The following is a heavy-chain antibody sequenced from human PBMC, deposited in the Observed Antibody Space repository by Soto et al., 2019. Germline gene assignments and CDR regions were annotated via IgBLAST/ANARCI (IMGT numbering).Heavy chain of an antibody. Sequence: GGSLRLSCSASGFTFGNYAFNWFRQAPGKGLEWVGLIRSTPYGGKTEYAASVKGRFTISRDDSKNTLYLQMSSLRAEDTAVYYCARVHSSSYHYFDYWGQGTLVTVSS. CDR3: ARVHSSSYHYFDY. CDR2: IRSTPYGGKT. V-gene: IGHV3-49*03. J-gene: IGHJ4*02. CDR1: GFTFGNYA. D-gene: IGHD6-13*01.